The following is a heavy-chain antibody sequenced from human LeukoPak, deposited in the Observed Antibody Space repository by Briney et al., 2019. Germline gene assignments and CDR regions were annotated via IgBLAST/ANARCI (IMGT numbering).Heavy chain of an antibody. V-gene: IGHV5-51*01. CDR3: AMPTMVRGVRGAFDI. D-gene: IGHD3-10*01. CDR1: GYSFTSYW. J-gene: IGHJ3*02. CDR2: IYPGDSDT. Sequence: GESLKISCKGSGYSFTSYWIGWVRQVPGKGLEWMEIIYPGDSDTRYSPSFQGQVTISADKSISTAYLQWSSLKASDTAMYYCAMPTMVRGVRGAFDIWGQGTMVTVSS.